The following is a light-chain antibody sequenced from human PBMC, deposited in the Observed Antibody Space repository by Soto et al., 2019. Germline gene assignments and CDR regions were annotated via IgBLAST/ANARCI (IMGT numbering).Light chain of an antibody. Sequence: QLVLTQPPSVSGDPGQRVTISCTGSSSNIGAGYDVHWYQQLPGTAPKLLIYGNSNRPSGVPDRFSGSKSGTSASLAITGLQAEDESDYYCQSYDSSLSAWVFGGGTKVTVL. CDR1: SSNIGAGYD. J-gene: IGLJ3*02. CDR2: GNS. V-gene: IGLV1-40*01. CDR3: QSYDSSLSAWV.